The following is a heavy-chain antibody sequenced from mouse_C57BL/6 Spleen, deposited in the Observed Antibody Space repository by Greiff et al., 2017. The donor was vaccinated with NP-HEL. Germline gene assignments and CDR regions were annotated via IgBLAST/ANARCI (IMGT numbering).Heavy chain of an antibody. J-gene: IGHJ4*01. V-gene: IGHV1-52*01. CDR3: ASAITTVVAPYAMDY. Sequence: QVQLQQPGAELVRPGSSVKLSCKASGYTFTSYWMHWVKQRPIQGLEWIGNIDPSDSETHYNQKFKDKATLTVDKSSSTAYMQLSSLTSEDSAVYYCASAITTVVAPYAMDYWGQGTSVTVSS. CDR2: IDPSDSET. D-gene: IGHD1-1*01. CDR1: GYTFTSYW.